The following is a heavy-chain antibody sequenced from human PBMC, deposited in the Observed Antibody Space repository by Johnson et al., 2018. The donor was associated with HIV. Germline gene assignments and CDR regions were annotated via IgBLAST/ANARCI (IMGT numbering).Heavy chain of an antibody. CDR1: GFTFSDYY. J-gene: IGHJ3*02. Sequence: VQLVESGGGLVQPGRSLRLSCVASGFTFSDYYMSWVRQAPGKGLEWVSIIYSGGSTYYADSVKGRFTISRDNSKNTLYLQMNSLRAEDTAVYYCARVLGDYAYHIWGQGTMVNVSS. D-gene: IGHD4-17*01. CDR2: IYSGGST. V-gene: IGHV3-66*02. CDR3: ARVLGDYAYHI.